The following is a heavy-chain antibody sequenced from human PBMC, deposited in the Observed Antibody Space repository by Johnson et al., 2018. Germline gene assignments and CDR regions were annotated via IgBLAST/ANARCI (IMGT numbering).Heavy chain of an antibody. V-gene: IGHV3-23*04. CDR3: TVVVITTWAFDI. J-gene: IGHJ3*02. Sequence: VQLVETGGGLVQPGGSLRLSCAASGFTFSSYAMSWVRQAPGKGLEWVSAISGSGGSTYYADSVKGRFTISRDNSKNTLYLQMNSLRAEDTAVYYCTVVVITTWAFDIWGQGTMVTVSS. CDR2: ISGSGGST. CDR1: GFTFSSYA. D-gene: IGHD3-22*01.